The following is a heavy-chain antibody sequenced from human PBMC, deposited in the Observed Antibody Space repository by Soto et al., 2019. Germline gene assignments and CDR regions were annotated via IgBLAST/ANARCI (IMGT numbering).Heavy chain of an antibody. CDR1: GGSFSSFY. J-gene: IGHJ4*02. CDR3: VSYGSGTYSSGYSFDF. D-gene: IGHD3-10*01. V-gene: IGHV4-34*01. CDR2: IHHSGTT. Sequence: SETLSLTCTVYGGSFSSFYWSWIRQSPGKGLEWIGEIHHSGTTNYNPSLKSRVTISVDTSKNQFSLELSSVTAADTALYYCVSYGSGTYSSGYSFDFWSQGSLVT.